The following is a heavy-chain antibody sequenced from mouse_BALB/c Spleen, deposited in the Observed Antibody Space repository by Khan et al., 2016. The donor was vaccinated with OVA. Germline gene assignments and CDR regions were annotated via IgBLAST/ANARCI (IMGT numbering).Heavy chain of an antibody. V-gene: IGHV1-18*01. CDR2: INPKNGVT. CDR1: GYTFTEYT. J-gene: IGHJ4*01. CDR3: ARDAGRY. D-gene: IGHD3-3*01. Sequence: EVQLQQSGPELVKPGASVKISCKSSGYTFTEYTLHWVKQSHGKSLEWIGVINPKNGVTNYNQKFKGKATLTVDKSSSTAYMEFRSLTPEDSAVYYCARDAGRYWGQGTSVTVSS.